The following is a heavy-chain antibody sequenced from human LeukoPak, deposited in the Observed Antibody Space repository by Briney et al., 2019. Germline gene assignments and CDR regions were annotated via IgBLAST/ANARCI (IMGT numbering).Heavy chain of an antibody. J-gene: IGHJ4*02. Sequence: PSETLSLTCTVSGGSIHDYYWNWIRQPPGKGLEWIGYIYYSGSTNYTPSLKSRVTISVDTSKNQFSLKLSSVTAADTAVYYCARFTHCGGDCYALDYWGQGTLVTVSS. D-gene: IGHD2-21*02. CDR1: GGSIHDYY. CDR3: ARFTHCGGDCYALDY. V-gene: IGHV4-59*01. CDR2: IYYSGST.